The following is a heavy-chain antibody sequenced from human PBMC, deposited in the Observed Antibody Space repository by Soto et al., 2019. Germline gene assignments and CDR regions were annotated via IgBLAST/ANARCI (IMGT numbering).Heavy chain of an antibody. CDR2: INPHSGGT. D-gene: IGHD2-15*01. V-gene: IGHV1-2*02. CDR1: GYNFNQYY. CDR3: ARGCSGGTCFLFDI. J-gene: IGHJ5*02. Sequence: QVQLMQSGAEVRKPGASVRLSCETSGYNFNQYYIHWVRQAPGQGLEWMGWINPHSGGTNYAQEFRGRVTMTRDTSISTAYMEVNSLRSDDTAVYYCARGCSGGTCFLFDIWGQGTLVTVTS.